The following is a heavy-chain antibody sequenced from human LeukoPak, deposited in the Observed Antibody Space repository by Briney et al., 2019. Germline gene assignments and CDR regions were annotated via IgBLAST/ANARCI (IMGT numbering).Heavy chain of an antibody. CDR1: GYSFTNYW. J-gene: IGHJ4*02. Sequence: GESLKISCKGSGYSFTNYWIGWVRQMPGKVLEWMGIIYPADSDTRYSPSFQGQVTISADKSISTAYLQWSSLKATDTAMYYCARHNADYYGSGSRLDYWGQGTLVTVSS. D-gene: IGHD3-10*01. V-gene: IGHV5-51*01. CDR2: IYPADSDT. CDR3: ARHNADYYGSGSRLDY.